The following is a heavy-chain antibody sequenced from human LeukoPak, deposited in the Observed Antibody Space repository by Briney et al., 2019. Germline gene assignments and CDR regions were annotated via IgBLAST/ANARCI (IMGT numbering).Heavy chain of an antibody. Sequence: SETLSLTCTVSGGSISSGGYYWSWIRQPPGKGLEWIGEINHSGSTNYNPSLKSRVTISVDTSKNQFSLKLSSVTAADTAVYYCARGGNSELDYWGQGTLVTVSS. CDR3: ARGGNSELDY. CDR1: GGSISSGGYY. D-gene: IGHD2-21*02. J-gene: IGHJ4*02. V-gene: IGHV4-39*07. CDR2: INHSGST.